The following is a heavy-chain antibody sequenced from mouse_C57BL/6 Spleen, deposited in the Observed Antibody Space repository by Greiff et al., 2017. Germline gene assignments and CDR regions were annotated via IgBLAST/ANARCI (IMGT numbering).Heavy chain of an antibody. CDR3: ARAEDDYDSSWFAY. V-gene: IGHV1-47*01. CDR2: FHPYNDDT. Sequence: QVQLQQSGAELVKPGASVKLSCTASGYTFNTYPIEWMKQNPGKSLEWIGNFHPYNDDTKYNEKFKGKATLTVEKSSSTVYLELSRLTSDDSAVYDCARAEDDYDSSWFAYWGQGTLVTVSA. D-gene: IGHD2-4*01. CDR1: GYTFNTYP. J-gene: IGHJ3*01.